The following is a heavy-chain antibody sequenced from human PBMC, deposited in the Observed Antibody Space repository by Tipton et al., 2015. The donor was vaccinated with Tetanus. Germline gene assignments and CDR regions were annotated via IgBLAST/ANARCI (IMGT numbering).Heavy chain of an antibody. V-gene: IGHV3-7*01. Sequence: TASGFTFSSYWMSWVRQAPGKGLEWVANIKQDGSEKYYVDSVKGRFTTSRDNAKNSLYLQMNSLRAEDTAVYYCARSTGFDYWGQGTLVTVSS. CDR1: GFTFSSYW. J-gene: IGHJ4*02. CDR2: IKQDGSEK. CDR3: ARSTGFDY. D-gene: IGHD2-8*02.